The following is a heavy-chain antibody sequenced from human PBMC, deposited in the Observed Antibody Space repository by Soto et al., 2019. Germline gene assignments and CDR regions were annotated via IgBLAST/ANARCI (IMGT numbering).Heavy chain of an antibody. V-gene: IGHV4-39*01. Sequence: SETRSLTCTVSGGSISSSSYYWGWIRQPPGKGLEWIGSIYYSGSTYYNPSLKSRVTISVDTSKNQFSLKLSSVTAADTAVYYCARCSESYGDYVEYYYYYMDVWGKGTTVTVSS. J-gene: IGHJ6*03. CDR2: IYYSGST. CDR3: ARCSESYGDYVEYYYYYMDV. D-gene: IGHD4-17*01. CDR1: GGSISSSSYY.